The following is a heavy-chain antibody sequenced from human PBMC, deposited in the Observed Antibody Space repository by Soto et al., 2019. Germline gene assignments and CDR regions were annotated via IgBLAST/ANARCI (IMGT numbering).Heavy chain of an antibody. V-gene: IGHV3-33*01. D-gene: IGHD1-1*01. CDR3: ASNLEQEGY. CDR2: IGYDGSNK. J-gene: IGHJ4*02. CDR1: GFTFSSYG. Sequence: QVQLVESGGGVVQPGRSLRLSCAASGFTFSSYGMHWVRQAPGKGLEWVAVIGYDGSNKYYADSVKGRFTISRDNSKNTLYLHMNSLRAEDTAVYYCASNLEQEGYWGQGTLVTVSS.